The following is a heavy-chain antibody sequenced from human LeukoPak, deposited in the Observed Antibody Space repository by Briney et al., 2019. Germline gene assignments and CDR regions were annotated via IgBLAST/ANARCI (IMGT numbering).Heavy chain of an antibody. V-gene: IGHV1-8*01. D-gene: IGHD1-26*01. Sequence: GASVKVSCKASGYTFTSYDINWVRQATGQGLEWMGWMNPNSGNTGYAQKFQGRVTMTRNTSISTAYMELSSLRSEDTAVYYCARYAGRLASGSFFEKDYYYMDVWGKGTTVTVSS. J-gene: IGHJ6*03. CDR2: MNPNSGNT. CDR3: ARYAGRLASGSFFEKDYYYMDV. CDR1: GYTFTSYD.